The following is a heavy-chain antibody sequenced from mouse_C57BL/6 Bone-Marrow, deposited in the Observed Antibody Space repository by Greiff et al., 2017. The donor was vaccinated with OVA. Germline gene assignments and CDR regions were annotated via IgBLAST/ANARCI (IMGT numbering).Heavy chain of an antibody. Sequence: LVESGAELVRPGASVKLSCTASGFNIKDDYMHWVKQRPEQGLEWIGWIDPENGDTEYASKFQGKATITADTSSNTAYLQLSSLTSEDTAVYYCTIPYDYDGAWFAYWGQGTLVTVSA. V-gene: IGHV14-4*01. CDR3: TIPYDYDGAWFAY. J-gene: IGHJ3*01. CDR2: IDPENGDT. D-gene: IGHD2-4*01. CDR1: GFNIKDDY.